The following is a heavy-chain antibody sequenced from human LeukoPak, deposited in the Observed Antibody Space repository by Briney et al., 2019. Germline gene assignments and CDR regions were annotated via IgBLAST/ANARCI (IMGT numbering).Heavy chain of an antibody. D-gene: IGHD6-13*01. CDR2: IYYSGSA. CDR1: GSSISNCD. Sequence: SETLSLTCTVSGSSISNCDGSWIRQPPGKGLEWIGYIYYSGSANHNPSLKSRVTISVDTSKNQFSLKLSSVTAADTAVYYCARVTATTGIRYFDYWGQGTLVTVSS. CDR3: ARVTATTGIRYFDY. V-gene: IGHV4-59*01. J-gene: IGHJ4*02.